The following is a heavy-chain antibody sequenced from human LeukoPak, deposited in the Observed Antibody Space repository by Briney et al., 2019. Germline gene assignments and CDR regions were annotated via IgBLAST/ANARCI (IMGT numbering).Heavy chain of an antibody. Sequence: SGPTLVKPTQTLTLTCTFSGFSLSTSGVGVGWIRQPPGKALEWLALIYWDDDKRYSPSLKSRLTITKDTSKNQVVLTMTNMDPVDTATYYCAHTISGDSSGYNYYFDYWGQGTLVTVSS. V-gene: IGHV2-5*02. J-gene: IGHJ4*02. CDR1: GFSLSTSGVG. CDR2: IYWDDDK. D-gene: IGHD3-22*01. CDR3: AHTISGDSSGYNYYFDY.